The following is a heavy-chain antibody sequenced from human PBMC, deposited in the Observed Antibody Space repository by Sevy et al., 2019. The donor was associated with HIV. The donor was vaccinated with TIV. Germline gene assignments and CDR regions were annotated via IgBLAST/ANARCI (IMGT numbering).Heavy chain of an antibody. D-gene: IGHD3-22*01. Sequence: GESLKISCKGSGYRFTSYWIAWVRQMPGKGLEWMGIIYPGDSDIRYSPSLQGQFTISVDKSISTVYLQWSSLEASDTAMYFCARRVYDSSGYPQYYFDYWGQGTLVTVSS. J-gene: IGHJ4*02. CDR2: IYPGDSDI. V-gene: IGHV5-51*01. CDR3: ARRVYDSSGYPQYYFDY. CDR1: GYRFTSYW.